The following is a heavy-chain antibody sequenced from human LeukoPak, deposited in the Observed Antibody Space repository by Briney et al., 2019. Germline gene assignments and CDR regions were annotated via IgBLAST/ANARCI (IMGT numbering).Heavy chain of an antibody. CDR1: GFTFGDYA. D-gene: IGHD2-21*01. CDR3: TRAPRPPYCGGDCDILTHFQH. V-gene: IGHV3-49*04. J-gene: IGHJ1*01. Sequence: PGGSLRLSCTASGFTFGDYAMSWVRQAPGKGLEWVGFIRSKAYGGTTEYAASVKGRFTISRDDSKSIAYLQMNSLKTEDTAVYYCTRAPRPPYCGGDCDILTHFQHWGQGTLVTVSS. CDR2: IRSKAYGGTT.